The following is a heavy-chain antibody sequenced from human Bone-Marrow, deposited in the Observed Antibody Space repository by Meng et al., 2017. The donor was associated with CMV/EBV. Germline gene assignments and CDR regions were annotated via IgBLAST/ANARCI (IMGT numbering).Heavy chain of an antibody. V-gene: IGHV3-48*03. J-gene: IGHJ3*02. D-gene: IGHD4-17*01. Sequence: GESLKISCAASGFTFSSYEMNWARQAPGKGLEWVSYISSSGSTTHYADSVKGRFTISRDNAKNSLYLQMNSLRAEDTAVYYCARAGYVGDYADAFDIWGQGTMVTVSS. CDR1: GFTFSSYE. CDR3: ARAGYVGDYADAFDI. CDR2: ISSSGSTT.